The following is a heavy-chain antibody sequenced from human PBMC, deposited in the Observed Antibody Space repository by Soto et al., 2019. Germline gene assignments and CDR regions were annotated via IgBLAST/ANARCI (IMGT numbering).Heavy chain of an antibody. CDR3: ARSPMGITKYYYGMDV. CDR2: INPNSGGT. J-gene: IGHJ6*02. D-gene: IGHD3-22*01. CDR1: GYTFTGYY. V-gene: IGHV1-2*04. Sequence: ASVKVSCKASGYTFTGYYMHWVRQAPGQGLEWMGWINPNSGGTNYAQKFQGWVTMTRDTSISTAYMELSRLRSDDTAVYYCARSPMGITKYYYGMDVWGQGTTVTVS.